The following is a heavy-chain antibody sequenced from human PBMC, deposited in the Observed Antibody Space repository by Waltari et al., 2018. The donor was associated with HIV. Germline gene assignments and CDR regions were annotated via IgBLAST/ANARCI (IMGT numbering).Heavy chain of an antibody. V-gene: IGHV4-39*01. J-gene: IGHJ4*02. D-gene: IGHD3-16*01. Sequence: QLQLQESGPGLVKPSETLSLTCTVSGGSISSSSYYWGWIRQPPGKGLEWIGSIYYSGSTYYNPSLKSRVTISVDTSKNQFSLKLSSVTAADTAVYYCARLVPITFGGVYFDYWGQGTLVTVSS. CDR2: IYYSGST. CDR3: ARLVPITFGGVYFDY. CDR1: GGSISSSSYY.